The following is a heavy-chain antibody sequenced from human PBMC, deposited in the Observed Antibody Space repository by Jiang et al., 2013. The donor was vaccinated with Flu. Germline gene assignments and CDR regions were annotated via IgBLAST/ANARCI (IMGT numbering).Heavy chain of an antibody. CDR3: ATGPLYFYDGSGYYEVSY. CDR1: GYTFPSYG. J-gene: IGHJ4*02. D-gene: IGHD3-22*01. Sequence: SGAEVKKPGASVKVSCKASGYTFPSYGISWVRQAPGQGLEWMGWISAHNGNTNYAQRLQGRVTMTTDTSTSTAYMELRSLRSDDTAVYYCATGPLYFYDGSGYYEVSYWGQGTLVTVSS. CDR2: ISAHNGNT. V-gene: IGHV1-18*01.